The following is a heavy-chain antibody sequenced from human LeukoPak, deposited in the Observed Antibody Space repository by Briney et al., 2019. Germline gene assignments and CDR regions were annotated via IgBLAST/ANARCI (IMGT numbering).Heavy chain of an antibody. V-gene: IGHV5-10-1*01. D-gene: IGHD2-15*01. CDR2: IAPSDSYT. CDR3: ARHRDCSSGACYPDY. Sequence: GESLKISCKGSGYRFTSYWIGWVRQMPGKGLEWMGRIAPSDSYTNYRPSFQGHVTISADKSISTAYLQWSSLKASDTAMYYCARHRDCSSGACYPDYWGQGTMVTVSS. J-gene: IGHJ3*01. CDR1: GYRFTSYW.